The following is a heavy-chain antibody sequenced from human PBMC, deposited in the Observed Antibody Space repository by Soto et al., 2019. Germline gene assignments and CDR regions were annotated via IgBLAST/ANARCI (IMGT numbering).Heavy chain of an antibody. CDR2: IRSKANSYAT. Sequence: PGGSLRLSCAASGFTFSGSAMHWVRQASGKGLEWVGRIRSKANSYATAYAASVKGRFTISRDDSKNTAYLQMNSLKTEDTAVYSRTRRKDGVGWYDSSYYGMDVWGQGNTVTVSS. J-gene: IGHJ6*02. CDR1: GFTFSGSA. D-gene: IGHD3-3*01. V-gene: IGHV3-73*01. CDR3: TRRKDGVGWYDSSYYGMDV.